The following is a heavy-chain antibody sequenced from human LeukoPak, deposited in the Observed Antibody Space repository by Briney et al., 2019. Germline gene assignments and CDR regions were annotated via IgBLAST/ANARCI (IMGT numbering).Heavy chain of an antibody. D-gene: IGHD3-3*01. CDR2: ISAYNGNT. CDR3: ARDLDYDFWSGYYTFDY. Sequence: GASVKVSCKASGYTFTSYGFSWVRQAPGQGLEWMGWISAYNGNTNYAQKLQGRVTMTTDTSTSTAYMELRSLRSDDTAVYYCARDLDYDFWSGYYTFDYWGQGTLVTVSS. V-gene: IGHV1-18*01. J-gene: IGHJ4*02. CDR1: GYTFTSYG.